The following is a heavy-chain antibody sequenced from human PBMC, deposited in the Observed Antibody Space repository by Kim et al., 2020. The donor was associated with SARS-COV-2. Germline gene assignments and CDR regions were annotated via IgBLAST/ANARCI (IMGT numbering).Heavy chain of an antibody. CDR3: AKDSEFGTSSWFYHFDL. J-gene: IGHJ2*01. CDR1: GFTADDYA. D-gene: IGHD1-1*01. V-gene: IGHV3-9*02. CDR2: VTSRSYAI. Sequence: GGSLRLSCTASGFTADDYAIHWVRQAPGKGLEWVSGVTSRSYAITYAGSVKGRFSISSDDSKNSVYLQLNSLRREDSAYYYCAKDSEFGTSSWFYHFDLWGRGTRVTVS.